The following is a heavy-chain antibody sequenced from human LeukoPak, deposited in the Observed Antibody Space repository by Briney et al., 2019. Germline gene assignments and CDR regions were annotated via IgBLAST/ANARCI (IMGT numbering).Heavy chain of an antibody. CDR2: ISWGGGST. J-gene: IGHJ4*02. CDR3: ANDTSQAYALDD. CDR1: GFTFDDYA. V-gene: IGHV3-43D*04. Sequence: PGGSLRLSCAASGFTFDDYAMHWVRQAPGKGLESASLISWGGGSTYYADSVKGRFTISRDNIKNSLYLQMNSLRAEDNASYYSANDTSQAYALDDWGEGWLVTVYS. D-gene: IGHD3-16*01.